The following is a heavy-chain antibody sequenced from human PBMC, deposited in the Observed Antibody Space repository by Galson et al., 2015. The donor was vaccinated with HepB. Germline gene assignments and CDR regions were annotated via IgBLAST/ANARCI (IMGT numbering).Heavy chain of an antibody. Sequence: SLRLSCAASGFTFSSYAMHWVRQAPGKGLEWVAVISYDGSNKYYADSVKGRFTISRDNSKNTLYLQMNSLRAEDTAVYYCARGPGYSSGWPHYWGQGTLVTVSS. CDR3: ARGPGYSSGWPHY. CDR2: ISYDGSNK. J-gene: IGHJ4*02. CDR1: GFTFSSYA. V-gene: IGHV3-30-3*01. D-gene: IGHD6-19*01.